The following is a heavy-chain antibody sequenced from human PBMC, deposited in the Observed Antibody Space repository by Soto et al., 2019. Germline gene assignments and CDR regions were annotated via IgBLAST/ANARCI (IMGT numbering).Heavy chain of an antibody. V-gene: IGHV4-34*01. CDR1: GGSFSGYY. CDR2: SNHSGRT. CDR3: ARGQSSLLLDC. J-gene: IGHJ4*02. D-gene: IGHD2-8*02. Sequence: QVQLQQWGAGLLKPSETLSLTCAVYGGSFSGYYWSWIRQPPGKGLEWIGESNHSGRTNYNRSLKSRVTISVDTSKNQFSLKLSSVTAADTAVYYCARGQSSLLLDCWGQGVLVTVSS.